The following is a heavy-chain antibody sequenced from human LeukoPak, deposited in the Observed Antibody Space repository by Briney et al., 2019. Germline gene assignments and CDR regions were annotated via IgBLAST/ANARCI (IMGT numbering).Heavy chain of an antibody. CDR2: IYSGGST. D-gene: IGHD3-16*01. V-gene: IGHV3-66*02. J-gene: IGHJ4*02. Sequence: GGSLRLSCAASGFTVSSNYMSWVRQAPGKGLEWVSVIYSGGSTYYTDSVRGGFTISRDNSKNTLYLQMNSLRAEDTAVYYCARVYGGSLDYWGQGTLVTVSS. CDR3: ARVYGGSLDY. CDR1: GFTVSSNY.